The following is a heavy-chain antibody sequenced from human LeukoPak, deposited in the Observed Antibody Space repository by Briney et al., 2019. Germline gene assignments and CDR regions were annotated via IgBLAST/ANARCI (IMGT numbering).Heavy chain of an antibody. V-gene: IGHV3-53*01. D-gene: IGHD6-13*01. CDR2: IYSDNT. CDR1: GFTVSSNS. Sequence: GGSLRLSCTVSGFTVSSNSMSWVRQAPGKGLEWVSFIYSDNTHYPDSVKGRFTISRDNSKNTLYLQMNSLRAEDTAVYYCALSSSWYGGFFDYWGQGTLVTVSS. J-gene: IGHJ4*02. CDR3: ALSSSWYGGFFDY.